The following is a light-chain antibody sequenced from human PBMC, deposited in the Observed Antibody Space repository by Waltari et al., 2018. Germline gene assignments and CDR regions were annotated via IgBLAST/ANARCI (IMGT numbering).Light chain of an antibody. J-gene: IGLJ2*01. CDR3: AAWDNSLNSGL. V-gene: IGLV1-47*02. CDR1: SSTIGTCY. CDR2: YND. Sequence: QSVLTQPPSASGAPGQSVTLSCSGSSSTIGTCYVFWYQQLPGTAPKLLIFYNDQRPSGVPARFSGSKSGTSASLAITGLRSEDEADYYCAAWDNSLNSGLFGGGTRLTVL.